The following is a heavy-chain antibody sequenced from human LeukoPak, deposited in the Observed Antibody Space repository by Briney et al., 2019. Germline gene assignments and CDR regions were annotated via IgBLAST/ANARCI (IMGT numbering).Heavy chain of an antibody. J-gene: IGHJ4*02. CDR1: GFTFSNYW. CDR2: IKEDGSDK. CDR3: AKDRTRLAY. V-gene: IGHV3-7*03. D-gene: IGHD2-2*01. Sequence: PGGSLRLSCAASGFTFSNYWMSWVRQTPGKGLEWVANIKEDGSDKYYVDSLKGRFTISRDNAKNPLYLQMNSLRAEETAVYYGAKDRTRLAYWGQGTLVTVSS.